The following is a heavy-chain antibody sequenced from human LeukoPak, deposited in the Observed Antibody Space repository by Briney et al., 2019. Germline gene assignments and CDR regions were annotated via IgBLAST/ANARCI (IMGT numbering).Heavy chain of an antibody. J-gene: IGHJ4*02. D-gene: IGHD3-10*01. CDR2: IYSGGNT. V-gene: IGHV3-53*01. Sequence: GGSLRLSCAASGFTVSSNYMSWVRQAPGKGLEWVSVIYSGGNTYYADSVKGRFTISRDNSKNTLYLQMNSLRAEDTAVYYCARSYGDYFGSRSYYADYWGQGTLVTVSS. CDR1: GFTVSSNY. CDR3: ARSYGDYFGSRSYYADY.